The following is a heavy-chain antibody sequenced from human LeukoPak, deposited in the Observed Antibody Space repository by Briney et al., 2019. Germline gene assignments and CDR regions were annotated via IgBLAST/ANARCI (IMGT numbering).Heavy chain of an antibody. CDR3: ARLIDNWFDP. CDR2: IYSSGST. J-gene: IGHJ5*02. Sequence: SETLSLTCTVSGGSISSYYWSWIRQPPGKGLESIGSIYSSGSTNYNPSLKSRVTISVDTSKNQFSLKLSSVTAADTAVYYCARLIDNWFDPWGQRTLVTVSS. V-gene: IGHV4-59*01. CDR1: GGSISSYY.